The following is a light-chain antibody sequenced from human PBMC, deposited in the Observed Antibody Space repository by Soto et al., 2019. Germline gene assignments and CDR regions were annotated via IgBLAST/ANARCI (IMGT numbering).Light chain of an antibody. J-gene: IGLJ3*02. CDR2: EVS. CDR3: SSYAGINNFVV. CDR1: SSDIGSYNY. Sequence: QSALTQPPSASGSPGQTVTISCTGTSSDIGSYNYVSWYQQHPGKAPKLMISEVSKRPSGVPDRFSGSKSGNTASLTVSGLQAEDEANYYCSSYAGINNFVVFGGGTKLTVL. V-gene: IGLV2-8*01.